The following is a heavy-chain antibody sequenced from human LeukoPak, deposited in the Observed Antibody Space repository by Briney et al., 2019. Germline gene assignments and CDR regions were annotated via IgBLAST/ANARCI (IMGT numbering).Heavy chain of an antibody. Sequence: PGGSLRLSCEGSGFSFSSYWMTWVRQSPGKGPEWVANIKQDESERYTVDSVKGRFTISRDNAKNSVYLHMNNLRAEDTALYYCARLSAYYYGSFFYYYMDVWGRGTTVTVSS. CDR3: ARLSAYYYGSFFYYYMDV. CDR2: IKQDESER. CDR1: GFSFSSYW. J-gene: IGHJ6*03. V-gene: IGHV3-7*01. D-gene: IGHD3-10*01.